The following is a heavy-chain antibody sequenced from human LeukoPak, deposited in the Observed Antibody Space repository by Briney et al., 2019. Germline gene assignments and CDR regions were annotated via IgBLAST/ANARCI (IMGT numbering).Heavy chain of an antibody. CDR1: GYSISSGYY. CDR3: ARSTYGDYVWFDP. D-gene: IGHD4-17*01. J-gene: IGHJ5*02. CDR2: IYHSGST. V-gene: IGHV4-38-2*02. Sequence: SETLSLTCTVSGYSISSGYYWGWIRQPPGKGLEWIGSIYHSGSTYYNPSLKSRVTISVDTSKNQFSLKLSSVTTADTAVYYCARSTYGDYVWFDPWGQGTLVTVSS.